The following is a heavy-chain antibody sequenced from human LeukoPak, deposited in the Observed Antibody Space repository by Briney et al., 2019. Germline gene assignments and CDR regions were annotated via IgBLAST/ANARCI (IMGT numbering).Heavy chain of an antibody. CDR1: GFSFSTYS. V-gene: IGHV3-21*06. D-gene: IGHD3-3*01. CDR3: ARGRTVFWSGYYSLGY. Sequence: GGSLRLSCAASGFSFSTYSMNWVRQAPGKGLEWVSSISRNSRYIYYADSMRGRFTISRDNAKNSLYLQMNSLRAEDTAVYYCARGRTVFWSGYYSLGYWGQGTLVTVSS. J-gene: IGHJ4*02. CDR2: ISRNSRYI.